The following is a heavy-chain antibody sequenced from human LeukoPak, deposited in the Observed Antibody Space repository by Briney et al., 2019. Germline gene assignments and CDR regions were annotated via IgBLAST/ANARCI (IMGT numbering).Heavy chain of an antibody. D-gene: IGHD2-21*02. CDR2: IYYSGST. Sequence: SETLSLTCTVSGGSISSYYWSWIRQPPGKGLEWIGYIYYSGSTNYNPSLESRVTISVDTSKNQFSLKLSSVTAADTAVYYCARAWSGDFSPNWFDPWGQGTLVTVSS. V-gene: IGHV4-59*01. CDR3: ARAWSGDFSPNWFDP. CDR1: GGSISSYY. J-gene: IGHJ5*02.